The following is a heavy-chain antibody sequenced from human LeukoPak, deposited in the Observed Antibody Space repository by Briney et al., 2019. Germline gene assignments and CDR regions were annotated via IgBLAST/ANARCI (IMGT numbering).Heavy chain of an antibody. CDR1: GYTFTSYY. J-gene: IGHJ4*02. V-gene: IGHV1-46*01. D-gene: IGHD6-13*01. Sequence: ASVKVSCKASGYTFTSYYMHWVRQAPGQGLEWMGIINPSGGSTSYAQKFQGRVTMTRDTSTSTVYMELSSLRSKDTAVYYCARGGIAAAGTRQGFDYWGQGTLVTVSP. CDR3: ARGGIAAAGTRQGFDY. CDR2: INPSGGST.